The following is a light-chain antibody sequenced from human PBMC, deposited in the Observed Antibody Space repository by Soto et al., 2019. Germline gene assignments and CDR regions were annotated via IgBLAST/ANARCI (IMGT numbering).Light chain of an antibody. CDR1: QSISIY. J-gene: IGKJ2*01. Sequence: DIQMTQSPSSLSASVGDRVTITCRASQSISIYLNWYGQKPGKAPKLLIYGASTLQSGVPSRFSASGSGTDFTLTINSLQPEDSAVYYCQQSHSAPFTFGQGTKVEI. CDR3: QQSHSAPFT. CDR2: GAS. V-gene: IGKV1-39*01.